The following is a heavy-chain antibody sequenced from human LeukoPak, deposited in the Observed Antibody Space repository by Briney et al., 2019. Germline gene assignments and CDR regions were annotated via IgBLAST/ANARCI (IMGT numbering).Heavy chain of an antibody. V-gene: IGHV4-59*01. Sequence: SSAPLSLTCTVSGASISGYYWSWIRQPPGKGLEWIGYIYYSGNTDYNPSLKSRVTISIDTSKKQFSLKLSSVTAADTAVYYCARRMAATMWVFEYWGQGTLVTVSS. CDR1: GASISGYY. J-gene: IGHJ4*02. CDR3: ARRMAATMWVFEY. CDR2: IYYSGNT. D-gene: IGHD2-15*01.